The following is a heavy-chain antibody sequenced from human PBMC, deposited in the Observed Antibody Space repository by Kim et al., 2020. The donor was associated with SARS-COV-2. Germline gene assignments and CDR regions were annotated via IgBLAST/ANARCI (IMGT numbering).Heavy chain of an antibody. Sequence: SETLSLTCTVSGGSISSGSYYWSWIRQPAGKGLEWIGRIYTSGSTNYNPSLKSRVTISVDTSKNQFSLKLSSVTAADTAVYYCAREGETYYYDSSGYYYDYWGQGTLVTVSS. V-gene: IGHV4-61*02. D-gene: IGHD3-22*01. CDR2: IYTSGST. CDR1: GGSISSGSYY. J-gene: IGHJ4*02. CDR3: AREGETYYYDSSGYYYDY.